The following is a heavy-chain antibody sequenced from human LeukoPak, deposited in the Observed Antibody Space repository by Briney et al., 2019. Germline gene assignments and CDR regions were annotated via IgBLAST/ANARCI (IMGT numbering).Heavy chain of an antibody. J-gene: IGHJ6*02. Sequence: GGSLRLSCAASGFTFSSYDMHWVCQVTGQGLEWVSGIGTTGDTYYPDSVKGRFTVSREDAKNSLYLQMNRLRAGDTAVYYCARRGKNYGDFPMDVWGQGTTVTVSS. CDR3: ARRGKNYGDFPMDV. D-gene: IGHD4-17*01. CDR1: GFTFSSYD. CDR2: IGTTGDT. V-gene: IGHV3-13*01.